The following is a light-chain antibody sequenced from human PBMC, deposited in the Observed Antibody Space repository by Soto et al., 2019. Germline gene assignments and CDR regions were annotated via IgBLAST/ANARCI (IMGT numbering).Light chain of an antibody. Sequence: EIVLKQSPGTLSLSPGERATLSCRASQTVNNYLAWYQQKPGQAPRLVIYDASNRATGIPARFSGSGSGTDFTLTLSRLEPEDSAVYYCQQRGNWPWLTFGGGTRVEIK. CDR1: QTVNNY. V-gene: IGKV3-11*01. CDR3: QQRGNWPWLT. J-gene: IGKJ4*01. CDR2: DAS.